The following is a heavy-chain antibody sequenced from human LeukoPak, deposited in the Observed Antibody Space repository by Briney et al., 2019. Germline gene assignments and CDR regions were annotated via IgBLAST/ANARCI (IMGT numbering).Heavy chain of an antibody. J-gene: IGHJ5*02. Sequence: ASVKVSCKASGYTFTSYGISWVRQAPGQGLEWMGWISAYNGNTNYAQKLQGRVTMTTDTSTSTAYMELRSLRSDDTAFYYCARDEFGVVVPAAIGWFDPWGQGTLVTVSS. V-gene: IGHV1-18*01. D-gene: IGHD2-2*01. CDR2: ISAYNGNT. CDR3: ARDEFGVVVPAAIGWFDP. CDR1: GYTFTSYG.